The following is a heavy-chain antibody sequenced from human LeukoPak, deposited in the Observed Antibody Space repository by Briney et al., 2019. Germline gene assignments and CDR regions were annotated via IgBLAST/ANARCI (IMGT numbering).Heavy chain of an antibody. Sequence: GGSLRLSCAASGFTVSSNYMSWVRQAPGKGLEWVSVIYSGGRTYYVDSVKGRFTISRDNSKNTLYLQMNSLRAEDTAVYYCARPSSNYGDYGFDYWGQGTLVTVSS. J-gene: IGHJ4*02. V-gene: IGHV3-66*04. D-gene: IGHD4-17*01. CDR1: GFTVSSNY. CDR3: ARPSSNYGDYGFDY. CDR2: IYSGGRT.